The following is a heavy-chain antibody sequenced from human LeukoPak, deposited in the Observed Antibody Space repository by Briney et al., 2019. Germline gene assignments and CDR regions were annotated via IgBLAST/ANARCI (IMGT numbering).Heavy chain of an antibody. D-gene: IGHD3-10*01. Sequence: PSETLSLTCAVYGGSFSGYYWNWIRQPPGKGLEWVGEINHSGSTKYSPSLKSRVTISVDTSKNQFSLKLSSVTAADTAVYYCARGRIWFGELLSRVYFDYWGQGTLVTVSS. V-gene: IGHV4-34*01. CDR1: GGSFSGYY. CDR2: INHSGST. J-gene: IGHJ4*02. CDR3: ARGRIWFGELLSRVYFDY.